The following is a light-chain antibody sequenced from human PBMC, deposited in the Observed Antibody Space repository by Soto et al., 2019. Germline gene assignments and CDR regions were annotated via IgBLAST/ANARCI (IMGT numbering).Light chain of an antibody. Sequence: QSALTQPASVSGSPGQSITISCTGTSSDVGGYNYVSWYQQHPGKAPKTMIYGVSNRPSGVSDRFFGSKSGSTAFLNISGLQADDEADYYCSSYTSSTTLVFGTGTKLTV. CDR1: SSDVGGYNY. J-gene: IGLJ1*01. V-gene: IGLV2-14*01. CDR3: SSYTSSTTLV. CDR2: GVS.